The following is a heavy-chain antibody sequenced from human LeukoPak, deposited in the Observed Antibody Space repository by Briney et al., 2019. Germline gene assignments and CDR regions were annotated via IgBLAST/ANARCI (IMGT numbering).Heavy chain of an antibody. CDR3: ASMTIRHRYYYDSSGSLDAFDI. Sequence: SETLSLTCTVSGGSISSYYWSWIRQPPGKGLEWIGYIYYSGSTNYNPSLKSRVTISVDTSKNQFSLKLSSVTAADTAVYYCASMTIRHRYYYDSSGSLDAFDIWGQGTMVTVSS. J-gene: IGHJ3*02. CDR1: GGSISSYY. V-gene: IGHV4-59*01. CDR2: IYYSGST. D-gene: IGHD3-22*01.